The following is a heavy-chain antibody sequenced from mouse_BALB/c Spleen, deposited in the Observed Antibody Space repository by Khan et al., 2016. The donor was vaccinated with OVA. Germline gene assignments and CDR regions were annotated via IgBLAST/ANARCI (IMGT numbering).Heavy chain of an antibody. J-gene: IGHJ3*01. CDR1: GYSITSEYV. D-gene: IGHD2-4*01. CDR2: INYSGNT. CDR3: AGKDYYDCDPFPY. V-gene: IGHV3-2*02. Sequence: EVQLQESGPGLVKPSQSLSLTCTVTGYSITSEYVWNWIRQFPGNKLEWMGYINYSGNTRFNPSLKSRTSITRDTSKNQFFLQVNSVTTEDTATYYGAGKDYYDCDPFPYWGQGTLVTVSA.